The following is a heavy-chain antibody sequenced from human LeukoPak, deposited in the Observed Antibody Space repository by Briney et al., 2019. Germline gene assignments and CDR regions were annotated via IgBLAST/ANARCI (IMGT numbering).Heavy chain of an antibody. CDR1: GYSFSSYW. Sequence: GESLKISCEGSGYSFSSYWISWVRQMPGKGLEWMGIIYPGDSDTRYSPSFQGQVTISADNSISTAYLQWSSLKASDTAMYYCARKLGPNYFDSSAFDYWGQGTLVTVSS. D-gene: IGHD3-22*01. V-gene: IGHV5-51*01. CDR3: ARKLGPNYFDSSAFDY. CDR2: IYPGDSDT. J-gene: IGHJ4*02.